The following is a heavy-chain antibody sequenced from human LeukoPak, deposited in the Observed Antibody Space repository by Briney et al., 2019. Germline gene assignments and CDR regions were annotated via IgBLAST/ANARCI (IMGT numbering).Heavy chain of an antibody. CDR2: INPNSGGT. V-gene: IGHV1-2*02. Sequence: ASVKVSCKASGYTFTGYYMHWVRQAPGQGLEWMGWINPNSGGTNYAQKFQGRVTMTRDTSISTAYMELSRLRSDDTAVHYCARDVLSDTYYYDSSGYYHRPLFDYWGQGTLVTVSS. CDR1: GYTFTGYY. CDR3: ARDVLSDTYYYDSSGYYHRPLFDY. D-gene: IGHD3-22*01. J-gene: IGHJ4*02.